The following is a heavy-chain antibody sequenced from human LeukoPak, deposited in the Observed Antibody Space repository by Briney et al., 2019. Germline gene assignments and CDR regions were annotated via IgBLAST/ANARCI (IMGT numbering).Heavy chain of an antibody. CDR1: GGTFSSYA. V-gene: IGHV1-69*04. Sequence: ASVKVSCKASGGTFSSYAISWVRQAPGQGLEWMGRIIPILGIANYAQKFQGRVTITADKSTSTAYMELSSLRSEDTAVYYCARDHGGIAAASYYYYGMDVWGQGTTVTVSS. CDR3: ARDHGGIAAASYYYYGMDV. D-gene: IGHD6-13*01. J-gene: IGHJ6*02. CDR2: IIPILGIA.